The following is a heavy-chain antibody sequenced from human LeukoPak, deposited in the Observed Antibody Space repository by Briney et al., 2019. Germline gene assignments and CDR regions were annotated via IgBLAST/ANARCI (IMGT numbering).Heavy chain of an antibody. CDR3: AKEHAQHIYY. V-gene: IGHV3-23*01. J-gene: IGHJ4*02. CDR1: GFTFRLYA. Sequence: GGSVRLFCAASGFTFRLYAMRWVRGAREKAVVWVSAIGGSGGSTYYADSVKGRFTISRDNSKNTLYLQMNSLRAEDTAVYYCAKEHAQHIYYWGQGTLVTVSS. CDR2: IGGSGGST. D-gene: IGHD6-13*01.